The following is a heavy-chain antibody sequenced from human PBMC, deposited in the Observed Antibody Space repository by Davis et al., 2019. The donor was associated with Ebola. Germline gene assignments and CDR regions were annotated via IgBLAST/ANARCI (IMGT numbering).Heavy chain of an antibody. CDR1: GFSFSGSA. V-gene: IGHV3-73*01. Sequence: PGGSLRLSCAASGFSFSGSAMHWVRQASGKGLEWVGHIRSTVNSYATAYAASLKGRFTISRDNSKNTVSLQMNSLRVEDTALYYCSRVGWSPGQPWEISYWGQGTLVTVSS. J-gene: IGHJ4*02. CDR3: SRVGWSPGQPWEISY. CDR2: IRSTVNSYAT. D-gene: IGHD1-26*01.